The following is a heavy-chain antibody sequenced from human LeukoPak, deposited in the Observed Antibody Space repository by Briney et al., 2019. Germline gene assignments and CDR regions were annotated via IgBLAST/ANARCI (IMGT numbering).Heavy chain of an antibody. CDR3: ARRSRASLYYYDSSGYYSHRGSYFDY. CDR2: INHSGST. Sequence: SETLSLTCAVYGGSFSGYYWSWIRQPPGKGLEWIGEINHSGSTNYSPSLKSRVTISVDTSKNQFSLKLSSVTAADTAVYYCARRSRASLYYYDSSGYYSHRGSYFDYWGQGTLVTVSS. D-gene: IGHD3-22*01. CDR1: GGSFSGYY. V-gene: IGHV4-34*01. J-gene: IGHJ4*02.